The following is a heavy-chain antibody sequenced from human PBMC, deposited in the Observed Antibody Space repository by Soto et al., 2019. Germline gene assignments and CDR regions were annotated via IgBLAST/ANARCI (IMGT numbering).Heavy chain of an antibody. CDR2: IWYDGSNK. D-gene: IGHD6-19*01. Sequence: GGSLRLACAASGFTFSSYGMHWVRQAPGKGLEWVAVIWYDGSNKYYADSVKGRFTISRDNSKNTLYLQMNSLRAGDTAVYYCAREKGIAVAGYYYYGMDVWGQGTTVTVSS. CDR1: GFTFSSYG. CDR3: AREKGIAVAGYYYYGMDV. V-gene: IGHV3-33*01. J-gene: IGHJ6*02.